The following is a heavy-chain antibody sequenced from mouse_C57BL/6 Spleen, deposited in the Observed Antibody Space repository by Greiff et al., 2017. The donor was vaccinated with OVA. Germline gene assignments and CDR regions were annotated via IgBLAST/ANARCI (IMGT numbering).Heavy chain of an antibody. J-gene: IGHJ2*01. D-gene: IGHD1-1*01. CDR1: GFNIKDDY. Sequence: VQLKESGAELVRPGASVKLSCTASGFNIKDDYMHWVKQRPEQGLEWIGWIDPENGDTEYASKFQGKATITADTSSNTAYLQLSSLTSEDTAVYYCTTLYYGSDYWGQGTTLTVSS. CDR3: TTLYYGSDY. CDR2: IDPENGDT. V-gene: IGHV14-4*01.